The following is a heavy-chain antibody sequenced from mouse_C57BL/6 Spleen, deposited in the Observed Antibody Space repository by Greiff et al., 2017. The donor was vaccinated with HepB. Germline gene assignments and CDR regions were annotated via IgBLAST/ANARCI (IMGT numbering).Heavy chain of an antibody. CDR2: IDPENGDT. J-gene: IGHJ2*01. V-gene: IGHV14-4*01. Sequence: VHVKQSGAELVRPGASVKLSCTASGFNIKDDYMHWVKQRPEQGLEWIGWIDPENGDTEYASKFQGKATITADTSSNTAYLQLSSLTSEDTAVYYCTKLYPYFDYWGQGTTLTVSS. CDR3: TKLYPYFDY. CDR1: GFNIKDDY. D-gene: IGHD2-1*01.